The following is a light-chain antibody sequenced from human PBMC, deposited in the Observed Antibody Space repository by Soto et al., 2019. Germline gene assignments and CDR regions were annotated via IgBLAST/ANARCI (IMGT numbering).Light chain of an antibody. V-gene: IGLV1-44*01. Sequence: QSVLTQPPSASGTPGQRVTISCSGSSSNIGSNTVNWYQQLPGTAPQLLIYSHNQRPSGVPDRFSGSKSGTSASLAISGLQSEDEADYYCAAWDDSLNGRVFGTGTKVTVL. CDR3: AAWDDSLNGRV. CDR1: SSNIGSNT. CDR2: SHN. J-gene: IGLJ1*01.